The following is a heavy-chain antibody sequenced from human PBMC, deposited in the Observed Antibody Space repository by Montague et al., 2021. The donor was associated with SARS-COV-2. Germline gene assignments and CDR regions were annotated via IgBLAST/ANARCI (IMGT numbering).Heavy chain of an antibody. J-gene: IGHJ4*02. CDR3: ARGDHPTTASWYFFDS. V-gene: IGHV4-34*01. CDR2: IGHTGSF. Sequence: SETLSLTCAVYGGSLSGHSWSWVRQAPEKGLEWIGDIGHTGSFKYNPSLKSRVTMSIDAAKNQFSLKLNSVTAADTAVYYCARGDHPTTASWYFFDSWGQGALVTVSS. CDR1: GGSLSGHS. D-gene: IGHD6-13*01.